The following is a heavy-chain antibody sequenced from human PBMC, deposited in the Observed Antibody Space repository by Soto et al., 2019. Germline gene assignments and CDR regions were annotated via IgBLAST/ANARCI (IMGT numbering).Heavy chain of an antibody. CDR1: GFTFSSYG. D-gene: IGHD4-17*01. Sequence: QVQLVESGGGVVQPGRSLRLSCAASGFTFSSYGIHWVRQAPGKGLEWVAVIWYDGSNKYYADSVKGRFTISRDNSKNMLYLQMNSLRAEDTAVYYCARTHYGDYFDYWGQGTLVTVSS. CDR3: ARTHYGDYFDY. J-gene: IGHJ4*02. CDR2: IWYDGSNK. V-gene: IGHV3-33*01.